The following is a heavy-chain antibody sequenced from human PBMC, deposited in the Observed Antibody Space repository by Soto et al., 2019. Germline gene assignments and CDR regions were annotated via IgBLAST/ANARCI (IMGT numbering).Heavy chain of an antibody. CDR2: MNPNSGDR. CDR3: ARGSWFGVLVNFDYGMDV. Sequence: QVQLVQSGAEVKKPGASVKVSCKASGYTLTSYDINWVRQATGQGLEWMGWMNPNSGDRGYAQKFQGRVTMTGNTSISTAYMELRSLRSEDTAVYYCARGSWFGVLVNFDYGMDVWGQGTTVTVSS. D-gene: IGHD3-10*01. CDR1: GYTLTSYD. V-gene: IGHV1-8*01. J-gene: IGHJ6*02.